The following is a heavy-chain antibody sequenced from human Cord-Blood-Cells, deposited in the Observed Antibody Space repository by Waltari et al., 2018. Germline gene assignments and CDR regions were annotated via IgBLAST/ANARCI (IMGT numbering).Heavy chain of an antibody. V-gene: IGHV3-30*18. J-gene: IGHJ4*02. CDR2: ISYDGSNK. CDR1: GFTFSSYG. Sequence: QVQLVESGGGVVQPGRSLRLSCAASGFTFSSYGMHWVRQAPGKGLEWVAVISYDGSNKYYADSVKGQFTISRDNSKNTLYLQMNSLRAEDTAVYYCAKSLGVVVVAADYWGQGTLVTVSS. CDR3: AKSLGVVVVAADY. D-gene: IGHD2-15*01.